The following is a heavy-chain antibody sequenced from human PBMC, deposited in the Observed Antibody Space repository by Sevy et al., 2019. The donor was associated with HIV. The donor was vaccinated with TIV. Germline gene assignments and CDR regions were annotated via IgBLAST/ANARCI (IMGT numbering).Heavy chain of an antibody. J-gene: IGHJ3*02. CDR2: ISSSGSTI. D-gene: IGHD1-26*01. CDR3: AASGSYSGFAFDI. CDR1: GFTFSDYY. V-gene: IGHV3-11*01. Sequence: GGSLRLPCAASGFTFSDYYMSWIRQAPGKGLEWVSYISSSGSTIYYTDSVKGRLTISRDNAKNSLYLQMNSLRAEDTAVYYCAASGSYSGFAFDIWGQGTMVTVSS.